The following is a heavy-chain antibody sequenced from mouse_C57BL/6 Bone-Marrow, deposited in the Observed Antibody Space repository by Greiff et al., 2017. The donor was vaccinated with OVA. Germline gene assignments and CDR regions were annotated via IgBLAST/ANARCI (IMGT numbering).Heavy chain of an antibody. V-gene: IGHV2-2*01. J-gene: IGHJ4*01. D-gene: IGHD2-4*01. CDR3: ARNYDYDRIPLCYYAMDY. CDR2: IWSGGST. CDR1: GFSLTSYG. Sequence: VKLMESGPGLVQPSQSLSITCTVSGFSLTSYGVHWVRQSPGKGLEWLGVIWSGGSTDYNAAFISRLSISKDNSKSQVFFKMNSLQADDTAIYYCARNYDYDRIPLCYYAMDYWGQGTSVTVSS.